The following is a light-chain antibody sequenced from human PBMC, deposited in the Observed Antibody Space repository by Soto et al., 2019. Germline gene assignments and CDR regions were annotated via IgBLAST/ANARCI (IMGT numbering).Light chain of an antibody. V-gene: IGKV1-39*01. CDR3: QHSYITPRYA. J-gene: IGKJ2*01. CDR1: QSISSH. Sequence: DIQITQSPSSLSASVGDRVTITCRASQSISSHLNCYQHKPGRPPRLLIFASYILEGGVPSRFSGGGSDTYFTLTIDSLQPEDVATYYCQHSYITPRYAFGQGTKVEI. CDR2: ASY.